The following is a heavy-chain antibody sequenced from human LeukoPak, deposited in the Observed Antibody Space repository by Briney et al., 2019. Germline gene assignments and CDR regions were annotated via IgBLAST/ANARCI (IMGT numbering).Heavy chain of an antibody. D-gene: IGHD6-13*01. CDR1: GFTFSSYA. CDR3: AKAPPSSSWYYFDY. V-gene: IGHV3-23*01. J-gene: IGHJ4*02. Sequence: PGGSLRLSCAASGFTFSSYAMSWVRQAPGKGLEWVSAISGSGGSTYYADSVKGRFTISRDNSKNTPYLQMNSLGAEDTAVYYCAKAPPSSSWYYFDYWGQGTLVTVSS. CDR2: ISGSGGST.